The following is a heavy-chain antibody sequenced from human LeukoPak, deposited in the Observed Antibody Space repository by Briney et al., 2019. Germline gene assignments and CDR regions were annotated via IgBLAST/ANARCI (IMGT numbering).Heavy chain of an antibody. D-gene: IGHD1-26*01. CDR1: GFTFSSYG. Sequence: PGGSLRLSCAASGFTFSSYGMHWVRQAPGKGLEWVAFIRYDGSNKYYADSVKGRFTISRDNSKNTLYLQMNSLRAEDTAVYYCAKDLRSGQWERLLDYWGQGTLVTVSS. V-gene: IGHV3-30*02. CDR2: IRYDGSNK. J-gene: IGHJ4*02. CDR3: AKDLRSGQWERLLDY.